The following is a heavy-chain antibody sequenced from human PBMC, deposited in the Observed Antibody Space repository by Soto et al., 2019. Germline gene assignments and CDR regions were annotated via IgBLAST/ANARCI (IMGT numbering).Heavy chain of an antibody. CDR3: ARERLTAYTNWFDP. J-gene: IGHJ5*02. CDR1: GFTVSSNY. CDR2: IYSGGST. D-gene: IGHD3-16*01. Sequence: EVQLVETGGGLIQPGGSLRLSCAASGFTVSSNYMSWVRQAPGKGLEWVSVIYSGGSTYYADSVKGRFTISRDNSKNTLYLQMNSLRAEDTAVYYCARERLTAYTNWFDPWGQGTLVTVSS. V-gene: IGHV3-53*02.